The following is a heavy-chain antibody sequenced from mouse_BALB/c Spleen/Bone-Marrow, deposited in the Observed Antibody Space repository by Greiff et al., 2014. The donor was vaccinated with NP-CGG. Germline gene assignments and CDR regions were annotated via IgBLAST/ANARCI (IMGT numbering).Heavy chain of an antibody. CDR3: ARWDTTAMVY. Sequence: QVQLQQSGAELTKPGASAKISCKATGYTFSSYWIEWVKQRPGHGLEWIGEILPGRGSTNYNEKFKGKATFTSDTSSNTAYMQLSSLTSEDSAVYYCARWDTTAMVYWGQGTSVTVSS. D-gene: IGHD1-1*01. V-gene: IGHV1-9*01. CDR2: ILPGRGST. J-gene: IGHJ4*01. CDR1: GYTFSSYW.